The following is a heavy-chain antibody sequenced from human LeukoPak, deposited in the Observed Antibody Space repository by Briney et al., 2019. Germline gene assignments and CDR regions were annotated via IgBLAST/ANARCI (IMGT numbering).Heavy chain of an antibody. V-gene: IGHV4-39*07. CDR3: ARMGTYDILTGVLPAVAFDI. Sequence: SETLSLTCTVSGGSISSGGYYWSWIRQHPGKGLEWIGEINHSGSTNYNPSLKSRVTISVDTSKNQFSLKLSSVTAADTALYYCARMGTYDILTGVLPAVAFDIWDQGTMVTVSS. CDR2: INHSGST. D-gene: IGHD3-9*01. CDR1: GGSISSGGYY. J-gene: IGHJ3*02.